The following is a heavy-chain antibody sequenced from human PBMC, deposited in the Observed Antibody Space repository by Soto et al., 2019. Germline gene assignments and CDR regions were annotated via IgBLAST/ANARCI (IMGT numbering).Heavy chain of an antibody. D-gene: IGHD1-26*01. Sequence: GGSLRLSCATSGFTFNNYAMSWVRQAPGKGLEWVSTLSGGGVSTYYADPVKGRFTISRDSSKNTLFLQMNSLRAEDTAVYYCAKHNSENYHGGFDYWGQGTLVTVSS. CDR1: GFTFNNYA. V-gene: IGHV3-23*01. J-gene: IGHJ4*01. CDR3: AKHNSENYHGGFDY. CDR2: LSGGGVST.